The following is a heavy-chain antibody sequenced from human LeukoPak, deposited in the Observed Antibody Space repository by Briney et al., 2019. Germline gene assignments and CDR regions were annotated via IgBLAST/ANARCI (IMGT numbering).Heavy chain of an antibody. CDR2: ISSSSSYI. CDR1: GFTFSSNS. Sequence: GGSLRLSCAASGFTFSSNSMNWVRQAPGKGLEWVSSISSSSSYIYYADSVKGRFTISRDNAKNSLYLQMNSLRAEDTAVYYCARDGYCSGGSCYGTAEYFQHWGQGTLVTVSS. D-gene: IGHD2-15*01. CDR3: ARDGYCSGGSCYGTAEYFQH. J-gene: IGHJ1*01. V-gene: IGHV3-21*01.